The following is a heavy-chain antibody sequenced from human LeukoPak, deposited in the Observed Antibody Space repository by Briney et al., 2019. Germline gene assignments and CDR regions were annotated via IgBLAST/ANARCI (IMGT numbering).Heavy chain of an antibody. J-gene: IGHJ3*02. V-gene: IGHV4-61*02. CDR3: ARGRDYDILTGYYRDDAFDI. CDR1: GGSITNLNYY. CDR2: VYASGST. D-gene: IGHD3-9*01. Sequence: SETLSLTCTVSGGSITNLNYYWSWIRQPAGKGLEWIGRVYASGSTNYNPSLKSRVTMSADTSKNQFSLKLSSVTAADTAVYYCARGRDYDILTGYYRDDAFDIWGQGTMVTVSS.